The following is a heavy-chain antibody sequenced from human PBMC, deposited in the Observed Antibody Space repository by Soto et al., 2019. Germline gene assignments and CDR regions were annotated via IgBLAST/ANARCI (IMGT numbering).Heavy chain of an antibody. Sequence: EVQLLESGGGFVQPGESLILACAASGFTFSSYAMIWVRQAPGKVLEWVSGISGSGGSTYYADFLKGRFTISRDNSKNRLFLQMRSLRAGDTAVYYCAKGVDGGGDYTFDYWGQGTLVPVSA. CDR1: GFTFSSYA. CDR3: AKGVDGGGDYTFDY. V-gene: IGHV3-23*01. D-gene: IGHD2-21*01. CDR2: ISGSGGST. J-gene: IGHJ4*02.